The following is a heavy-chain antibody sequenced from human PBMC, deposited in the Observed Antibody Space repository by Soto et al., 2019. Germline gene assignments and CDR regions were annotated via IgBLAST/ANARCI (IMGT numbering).Heavy chain of an antibody. D-gene: IGHD5-12*01. CDR3: ARDPMATISSLYY. Sequence: QVQLVESGGGVVQPGRSLRLSCAASGFTFSSYGMHWVSQAPGKGLEWVAVIWYDGSNKYYADSVKGRFTISRDNSKNTLYLQMNSLRAEDTAVYYCARDPMATISSLYYWGQGTLVTVSS. V-gene: IGHV3-33*01. CDR1: GFTFSSYG. J-gene: IGHJ4*02. CDR2: IWYDGSNK.